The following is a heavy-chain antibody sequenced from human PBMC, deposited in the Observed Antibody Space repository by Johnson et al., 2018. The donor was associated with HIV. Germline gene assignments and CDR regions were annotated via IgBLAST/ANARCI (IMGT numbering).Heavy chain of an antibody. D-gene: IGHD5-24*01. CDR2: IWYDGSNR. V-gene: IGHV3-33*01. CDR3: AREMAWEDAFDV. CDR1: GFTFSTYG. Sequence: QVQLVESGGGVVQPGRSLRLSCVESGFTFSTYGMHWVRQAPGKGLEWVAVIWYDGSNRNYADSVNGRFTISRDNSRNAMYLQMNSLRAEYTAVYYCAREMAWEDAFDVWGQGTMVTVSS. J-gene: IGHJ3*01.